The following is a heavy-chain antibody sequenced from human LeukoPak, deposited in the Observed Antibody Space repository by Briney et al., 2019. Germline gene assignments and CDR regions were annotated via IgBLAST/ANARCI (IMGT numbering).Heavy chain of an antibody. CDR2: IKKDGSEM. CDR1: GFTFSRDN. Sequence: GGSLRLSCTASGFTFSRDNIHWVRQAPGKGLEWVANIKKDGSEMYYVDSVKGRFTISRDNAKNSLYLQMNSLRADDTAVYHCARQETSSYNGAFDIWGQGTMVTVSS. J-gene: IGHJ3*02. V-gene: IGHV3-7*01. D-gene: IGHD1-26*01. CDR3: ARQETSSYNGAFDI.